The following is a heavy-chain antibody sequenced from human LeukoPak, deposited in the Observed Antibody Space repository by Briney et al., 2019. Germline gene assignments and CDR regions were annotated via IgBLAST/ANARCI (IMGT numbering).Heavy chain of an antibody. V-gene: IGHV4-39*01. CDR1: GGSISSSSYY. Sequence: SETLSFTCTVSGGSISSSSYYWGWIRQPPGKGLEWIGSIYYSGSTYYNPSLKSRVTISVDTSKNQFSLKLSSVTAADTAVYYCARHNRYYYDSSGYYYFDYWGQGTLVTVSS. D-gene: IGHD3-22*01. CDR3: ARHNRYYYDSSGYYYFDY. CDR2: IYYSGST. J-gene: IGHJ4*02.